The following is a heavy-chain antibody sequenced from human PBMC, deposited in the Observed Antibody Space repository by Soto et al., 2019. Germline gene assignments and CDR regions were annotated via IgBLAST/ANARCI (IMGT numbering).Heavy chain of an antibody. Sequence: ASVKVSCKASGYTFTSYAMHWVRQAPGQRLEWMGWINAGNGNTKYSQKFQGRVTITRDTSASTAYMELSSLRSEDTAVYYCARDPPVQRYCTNGVCFDYYYYGMDVWGQGTTVTVSS. CDR1: GYTFTSYA. J-gene: IGHJ6*02. CDR3: ARDPPVQRYCTNGVCFDYYYYGMDV. V-gene: IGHV1-3*01. D-gene: IGHD2-8*01. CDR2: INAGNGNT.